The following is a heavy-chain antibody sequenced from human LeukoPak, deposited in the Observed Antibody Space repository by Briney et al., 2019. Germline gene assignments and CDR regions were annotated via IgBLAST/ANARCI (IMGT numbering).Heavy chain of an antibody. Sequence: SETLSLTCTVSGGSISNYYWSWIRQPPGKGLEWIGYIYDTGSTNYNPSLKSRVTISVDTSKNQFSLKLNSVTAADTGIYYCARHSRSGYIGYENAFDIWGQGTMVTVSS. D-gene: IGHD5-12*01. V-gene: IGHV4-59*08. CDR2: IYDTGST. CDR3: ARHSRSGYIGYENAFDI. J-gene: IGHJ3*02. CDR1: GGSISNYY.